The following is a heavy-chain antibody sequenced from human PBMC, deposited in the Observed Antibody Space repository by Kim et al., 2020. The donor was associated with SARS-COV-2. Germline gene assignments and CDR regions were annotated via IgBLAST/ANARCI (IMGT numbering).Heavy chain of an antibody. CDR3: AGSIAGSYYYGMDV. D-gene: IGHD6-6*01. Sequence: AASVKGRFTISRDNSHNKLYLQMNGLGAEETGVYYCAGSIAGSYYYGMDVWGQGTTVTVSS. V-gene: IGHV3-30*01. J-gene: IGHJ6*02.